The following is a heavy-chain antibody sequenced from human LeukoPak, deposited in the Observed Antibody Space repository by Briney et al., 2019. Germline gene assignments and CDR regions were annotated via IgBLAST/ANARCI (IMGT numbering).Heavy chain of an antibody. V-gene: IGHV3-23*01. CDR3: AKDDDCGRFNH. Sequence: GGSLRLSCAASGFTFSSYAMSWVRQAPGKGLEWVSAISGSGGSTYYADSVKGRFTISRDNSKNTVSLQLNSLRAEDTAMYYCAKDDDCGRFNHWGQGTLVTVSS. D-gene: IGHD2-21*01. CDR1: GFTFSSYA. J-gene: IGHJ1*01. CDR2: ISGSGGST.